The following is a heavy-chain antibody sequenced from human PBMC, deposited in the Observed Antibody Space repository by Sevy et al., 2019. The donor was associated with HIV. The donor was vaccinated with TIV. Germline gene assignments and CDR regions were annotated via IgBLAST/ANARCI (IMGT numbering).Heavy chain of an antibody. CDR2: IFHSGDS. CDR3: ARDHLSQGLDP. V-gene: IGHV4-59*12. Sequence: SETLSLSCSVSGASITGYYWSWIRQPPGKGLERIGYIFHSGDSNYNPSLKSRVAMSVDTSKNQFSLRLASVSAADTAVYYCARDHLSQGLDPWGQGILVTVSS. CDR1: GASITGYY. D-gene: IGHD3-3*02. J-gene: IGHJ5*02.